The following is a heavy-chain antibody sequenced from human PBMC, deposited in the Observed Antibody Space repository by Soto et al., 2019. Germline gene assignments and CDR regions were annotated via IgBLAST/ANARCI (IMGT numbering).Heavy chain of an antibody. CDR1: GFTFSSYS. V-gene: IGHV3-21*01. J-gene: IGHJ6*04. D-gene: IGHD2-15*01. CDR2: ISRSISYI. CDR3: ARHHCSGGSCLTYYYYGSEV. Sequence: GGSRRLSCAACGFTFSSYSMNWVRQAPGKGLEWVSSISRSISYIYYADSVKGRFTISRDNAKNSLYLQMNSLRAEDKAVYYCARHHCSGGSCLTYYYYGSEVWGKGNPVSVSS.